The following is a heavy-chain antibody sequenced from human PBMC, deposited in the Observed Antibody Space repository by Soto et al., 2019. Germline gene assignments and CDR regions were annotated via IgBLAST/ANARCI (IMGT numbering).Heavy chain of an antibody. CDR1: GYTFTSYY. CDR2: INPSGGST. J-gene: IGHJ4*02. Sequence: GASVKVSCKASGYTFTSYYMHWVRQAPGQGLEWMGIINPSGGSTSYAQKFQGRVTMTRDTSTSTVYMELSSLRSEDTAVYYCASWAVGATTSDYWGQGTLVTVSS. V-gene: IGHV1-46*01. CDR3: ASWAVGATTSDY. D-gene: IGHD1-26*01.